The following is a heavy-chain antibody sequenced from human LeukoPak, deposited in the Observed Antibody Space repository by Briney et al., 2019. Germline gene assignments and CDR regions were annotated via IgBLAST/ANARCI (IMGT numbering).Heavy chain of an antibody. Sequence: ASVKVSCKASGYTFTSHGIGWVRQAPGQGLEWMGGFDPEDGETIYAQKFQGRVTMTEDTSTDTAYMELSSLRSEDTAVYYCATATVVITPAEYFQHWGQGTLVTVSS. CDR3: ATATVVITPAEYFQH. D-gene: IGHD3-22*01. CDR1: GYTFTSHG. V-gene: IGHV1-24*01. J-gene: IGHJ1*01. CDR2: FDPEDGET.